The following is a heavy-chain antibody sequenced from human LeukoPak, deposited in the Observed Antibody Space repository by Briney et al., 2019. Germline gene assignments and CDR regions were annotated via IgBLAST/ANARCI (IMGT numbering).Heavy chain of an antibody. D-gene: IGHD6-13*01. V-gene: IGHV3-23*01. CDR2: ISGSGGST. CDR3: AKVIAVAGTSAGYFQH. J-gene: IGHJ1*01. Sequence: GGSLRLSCAASGFTFSSYAMSWVRQAPGKGLEWVSAISGSGGSTYYADPVKGRFTISRDNSRNTLYLQMNSLRAEDTAVYYCAKVIAVAGTSAGYFQHCGQGTLVTVSS. CDR1: GFTFSSYA.